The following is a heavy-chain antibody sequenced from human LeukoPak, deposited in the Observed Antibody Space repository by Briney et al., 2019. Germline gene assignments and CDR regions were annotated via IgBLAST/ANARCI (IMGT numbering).Heavy chain of an antibody. V-gene: IGHV1-46*01. CDR2: INPSGGST. D-gene: IGHD6-13*01. J-gene: IGHJ6*02. CDR1: GYTFTSYY. Sequence: ASVKVSCKASGYTFTSYYMHWVRQAPGQGLERMGIINPSGGSTSYAQKFQGRVTMTRDTSTSTVYMELSSLRSEDTAVYYCARDMGYSSSWFSYYYYGMDVWGQGTTVTVSS. CDR3: ARDMGYSSSWFSYYYYGMDV.